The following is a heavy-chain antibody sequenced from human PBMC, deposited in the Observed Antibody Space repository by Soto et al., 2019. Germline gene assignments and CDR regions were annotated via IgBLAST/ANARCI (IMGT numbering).Heavy chain of an antibody. J-gene: IGHJ5*02. CDR3: ARHRGCSGGSCYRWFAP. V-gene: IGHV4-59*08. CDR1: GGSINNYF. CDR2: SYYRGST. D-gene: IGHD2-15*01. Sequence: QVQLQASGPGLVKPSETLSLTCTVSGGSINNYFWSWIRQPPGKGLEWIGYSYYRGSTNYNPSLTSRVTISVNTSKNQFSMKLSSVTASDTAVYYCARHRGCSGGSCYRWFAPWGQRTLVTVSS.